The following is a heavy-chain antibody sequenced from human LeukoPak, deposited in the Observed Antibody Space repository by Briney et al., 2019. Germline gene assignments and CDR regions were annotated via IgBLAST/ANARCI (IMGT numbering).Heavy chain of an antibody. CDR1: GFTFSSYG. V-gene: IGHV3-30*02. J-gene: IGHJ4*02. CDR3: AKDFGGYDTYFDF. CDR2: IQYDGSDK. Sequence: GGSLRLSCAASGFTFSSYGMHWVRQAPGKGLEWVAFIQYDGSDKYYADSVKGRFTISRDNSKNTLYLQMSSLRAEDTAVYCCAKDFGGYDTYFDFWGQGTLVTVSS. D-gene: IGHD5-12*01.